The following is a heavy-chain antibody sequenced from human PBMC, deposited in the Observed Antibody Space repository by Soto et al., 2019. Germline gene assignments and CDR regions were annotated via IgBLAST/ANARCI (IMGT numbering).Heavy chain of an antibody. CDR3: ARTYDSNGYANEFDS. CDR1: GRSITRYY. V-gene: IGHV4-59*12. D-gene: IGHD3-22*01. Sequence: QVVLQESGPGLVKPSETLSLTCSVSGRSITRYYWSLVRQPPGKGLEWFGYIYDNGITSQNPSLKSRVTMSADTSQNQFSLTLTYVTGADTAVYYCARTYDSNGYANEFDSWGQGILVTVTS. CDR2: IYDNGIT. J-gene: IGHJ4*02.